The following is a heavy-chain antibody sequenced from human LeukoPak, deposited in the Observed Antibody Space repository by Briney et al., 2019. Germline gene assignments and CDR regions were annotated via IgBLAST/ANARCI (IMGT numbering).Heavy chain of an antibody. CDR3: AKWGPHCVGDYCPALDS. Sequence: GGSLRLSCVASRFTFSNYWLSWVRQAPGKGLEWVANINQDGSKKVYADSMKGRFTISRDNAKESLYLQLNSLRADDTAVYYCAKWGPHCVGDYCPALDSWGQGTLVTVSS. V-gene: IGHV3-7*01. D-gene: IGHD2-21*02. CDR2: INQDGSKK. J-gene: IGHJ4*02. CDR1: RFTFSNYW.